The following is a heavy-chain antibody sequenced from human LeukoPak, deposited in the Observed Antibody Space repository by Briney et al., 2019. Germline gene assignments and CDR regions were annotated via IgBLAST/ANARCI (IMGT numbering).Heavy chain of an antibody. J-gene: IGHJ6*02. V-gene: IGHV1-18*01. CDR2: ISAYNGNT. CDR1: GYTFTSYG. D-gene: IGHD3-22*01. CDR3: ARLVVSGYWTNYYYYGMDV. Sequence: GASVKVSCKASGYTFTSYGISWVRQAPGQGLEWMGWISAYNGNTNYAQKLQGRVTMTTDTSTSTAYMELRSLRSDDTAVYYCARLVVSGYWTNYYYYGMDVWGQGTTVTVSS.